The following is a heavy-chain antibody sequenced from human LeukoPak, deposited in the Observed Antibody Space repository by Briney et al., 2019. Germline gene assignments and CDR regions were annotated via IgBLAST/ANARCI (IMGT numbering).Heavy chain of an antibody. CDR2: INHSGGT. D-gene: IGHD2-2*03. J-gene: IGHJ6*02. CDR3: ARGLGYCSSTSCPTGMDV. CDR1: GGSFSGYY. V-gene: IGHV4-34*01. Sequence: SETLSLTCAVYGGSFSGYYWSWIRQPPGKGLEWIGEINHSGGTNYNPSLKSRVTISVDTSKNQFSLKLSSVTAADTAVYYCARGLGYCSSTSCPTGMDVWGQGTTVTVSS.